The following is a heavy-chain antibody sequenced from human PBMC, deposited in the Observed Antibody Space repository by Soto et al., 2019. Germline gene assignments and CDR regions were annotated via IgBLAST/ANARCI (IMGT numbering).Heavy chain of an antibody. D-gene: IGHD2-15*01. CDR2: ISAYNGNT. V-gene: IGHV1-18*01. Sequence: ASVKVSCKASGYTFTSYGISWVRQAPGQGLEWMGWISAYNGNTNYAQKLQGRVTMTTDTSTSTAYMELRSLRSDDTAMYYCAYCSGGSCHLNWFDPWGQGTLVTVSS. CDR3: AYCSGGSCHLNWFDP. J-gene: IGHJ5*02. CDR1: GYTFTSYG.